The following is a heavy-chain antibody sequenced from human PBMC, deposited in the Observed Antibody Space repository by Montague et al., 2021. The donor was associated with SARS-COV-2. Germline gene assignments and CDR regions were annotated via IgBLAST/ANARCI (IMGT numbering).Heavy chain of an antibody. V-gene: IGHV4-4*02. D-gene: IGHD3-10*01. CDR1: GGVMSSGQW. CDR3: ATNYGSGTFPGWFDV. CDR2: IYQTGYT. J-gene: IGHJ6*02. Sequence: SETLSLTCDVSGGVMSSGQWWSWVRQPPGKGLEWIGEIYQTGYTNYNPSLRSRVTISVDKSRNQFSLKMTSMTAADTAVYYCATNYGSGTFPGWFDVWGQGTTVTVSS.